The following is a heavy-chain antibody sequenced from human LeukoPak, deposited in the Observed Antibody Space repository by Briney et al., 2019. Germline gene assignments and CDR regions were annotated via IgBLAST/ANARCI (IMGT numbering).Heavy chain of an antibody. CDR3: ARDNRMTAVSAFDY. V-gene: IGHV4-59*11. CDR1: GGSISSHY. Sequence: SETLSLTCTVSGGSISSHYWGWIRQSPGKGLEWIGYIHYNGNSNYNPSLKSRLTMSLDTSKNQFSLKLSSVTAADTALYYCARDNRMTAVSAFDYWGQGALVTVSS. D-gene: IGHD6-19*01. CDR2: IHYNGNS. J-gene: IGHJ4*02.